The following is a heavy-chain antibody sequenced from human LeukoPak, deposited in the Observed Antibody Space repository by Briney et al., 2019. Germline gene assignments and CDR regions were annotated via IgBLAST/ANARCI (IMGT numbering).Heavy chain of an antibody. CDR3: ARADCSSSTCYLRSSWFDP. J-gene: IGHJ5*02. CDR2: ISTSSTFI. CDR1: GFSLSSYY. D-gene: IGHD2/OR15-2a*01. Sequence: GGSLRLSCAASGFSLSSYYMNWVRQAPGKGLEWVSSISTSSTFIYYTYSVKGRFTISRDNAKNSLYLQMNRLSAEDTAVYYCARADCSSSTCYLRSSWFDPWGQGTLVTVSS. V-gene: IGHV3-21*01.